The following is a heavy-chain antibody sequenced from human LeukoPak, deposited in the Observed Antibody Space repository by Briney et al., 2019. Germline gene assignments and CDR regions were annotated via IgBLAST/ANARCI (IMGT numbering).Heavy chain of an antibody. J-gene: IGHJ5*02. D-gene: IGHD5-18*01. Sequence: ASVKVSCKASGYTFTSYDINWVRQATGQGLEWMGWINPNSGGTNYAQKFQGRVTMTRDTSISTAYMELSRLRSDDTAVYYCARGALQLWLIWFDPWGQGTLVTVSS. CDR1: GYTFTSYD. CDR2: INPNSGGT. V-gene: IGHV1-2*02. CDR3: ARGALQLWLIWFDP.